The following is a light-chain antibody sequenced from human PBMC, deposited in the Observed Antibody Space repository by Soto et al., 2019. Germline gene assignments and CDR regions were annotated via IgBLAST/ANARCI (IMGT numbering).Light chain of an antibody. CDR2: DAS. CDR1: QRVSSY. J-gene: IGKJ1*01. CDR3: QQRSNWQT. Sequence: EIMLTQSPATLSLSPGERATLSCRASQRVSSYLAWYQQKPGQAPRLLIYDASNRATGIPARFSGSGSGTDFTLTISSLEPEDFAVYYCQQRSNWQTFGQGTKVDI. V-gene: IGKV3-11*01.